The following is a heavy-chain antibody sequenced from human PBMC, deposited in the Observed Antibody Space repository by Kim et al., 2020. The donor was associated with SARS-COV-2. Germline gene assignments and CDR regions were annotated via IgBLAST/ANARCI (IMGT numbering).Heavy chain of an antibody. V-gene: IGHV4-61*03. CDR2: IYYSGTT. D-gene: IGHD2-15*01. J-gene: IGHJ5*01. Sequence: SETLSLTCSVSGDSVTNSNYYWSWIRQPPGEGLEWIGYIYYSGTTNYNPSLNSRVTISLDTSKNHCSLKLTSLTAADTAMYYCARVVYLGWFASWGRGTL. CDR1: GDSVTNSNYY. CDR3: ARVVYLGWFAS.